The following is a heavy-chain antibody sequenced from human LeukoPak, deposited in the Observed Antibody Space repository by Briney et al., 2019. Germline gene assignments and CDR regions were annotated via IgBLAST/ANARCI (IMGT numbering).Heavy chain of an antibody. J-gene: IGHJ5*02. CDR2: ISGSGDST. Sequence: PGGSLRLSCAASGFTFSTYAVNWVRQAPGKGLEWVSTISGSGDSTYYADSVKGRFTISRDNSKNTLYLQMNSLRAEDTAVYYCAKFRYADYYDSSGYFPYDWFDPWGQGTLVTVSS. D-gene: IGHD3-22*01. V-gene: IGHV3-23*01. CDR3: AKFRYADYYDSSGYFPYDWFDP. CDR1: GFTFSTYA.